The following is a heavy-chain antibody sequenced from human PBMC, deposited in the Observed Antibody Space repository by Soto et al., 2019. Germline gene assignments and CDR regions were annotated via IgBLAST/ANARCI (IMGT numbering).Heavy chain of an antibody. J-gene: IGHJ6*02. CDR1: GFTFSSYA. CDR2: ISGSGGRT. V-gene: IGHV3-23*01. Sequence: EVQLLESGGGLVQPGGPLRLSCAASGFTFSSYAMSWVRQAPGKGLEWVSGISGSGGRTYYADSVKGRFTISRDSSKNALYRKKSSLRAKDTDIYYFAKWRVDSGVGMDVWGQGTTVTVSS. D-gene: IGHD5-12*01. CDR3: AKWRVDSGVGMDV.